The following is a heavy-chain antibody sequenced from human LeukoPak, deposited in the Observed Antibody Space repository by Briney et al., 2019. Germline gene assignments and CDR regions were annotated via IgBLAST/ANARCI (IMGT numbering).Heavy chain of an antibody. CDR1: GFTFSSYW. D-gene: IGHD2-2*02. CDR3: VRDSYTNTWHFQNKDY. J-gene: IGHJ4*02. V-gene: IGHV3-7*01. Sequence: PGGSLRLSCVASGFTFSSYWMTWVRQAPGRGLEWVANIGQDGSDQHYVDSVKGRFTISRDNAKNSLFLQMNSLRTEDTAVYYCVRDSYTNTWHFQNKDYWGQGTLVTVSS. CDR2: IGQDGSDQ.